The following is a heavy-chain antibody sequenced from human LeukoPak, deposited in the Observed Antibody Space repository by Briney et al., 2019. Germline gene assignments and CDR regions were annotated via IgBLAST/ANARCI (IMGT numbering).Heavy chain of an antibody. V-gene: IGHV3-30-3*01. CDR3: AREGRVRWYDY. CDR2: ISYDGSNK. Sequence: GRSLRLSCAASGFTFSSYAMRWVRQAPGKGLEWVAVISYDGSNKYYADSVKGRFTISRDNSKNTLYLQMNSLRAEDTAVYYCAREGRVRWYDYWGQGTLVTVSS. J-gene: IGHJ4*02. D-gene: IGHD4-23*01. CDR1: GFTFSSYA.